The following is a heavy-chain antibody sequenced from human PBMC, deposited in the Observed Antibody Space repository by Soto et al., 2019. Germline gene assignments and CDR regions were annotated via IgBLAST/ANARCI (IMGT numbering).Heavy chain of an antibody. Sequence: GASVKVSCKASGYTFTNFGISWVRQAPGQGLEWMGWISAYNGITNYAQNFQGRVTMTTDTSTSTAYMELRSLRSDDTAVYYCAKAGGYDILTGYRNRFDPWGQGTRVTVSS. V-gene: IGHV1-18*01. CDR2: ISAYNGIT. CDR3: AKAGGYDILTGYRNRFDP. J-gene: IGHJ5*02. D-gene: IGHD3-9*01. CDR1: GYTFTNFG.